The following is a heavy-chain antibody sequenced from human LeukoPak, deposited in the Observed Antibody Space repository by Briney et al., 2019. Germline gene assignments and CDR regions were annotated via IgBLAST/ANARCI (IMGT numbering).Heavy chain of an antibody. V-gene: IGHV1-18*01. CDR1: GYTFTSYG. CDR3: ARDGFNSGPSYHYDSSGYFDY. D-gene: IGHD3-22*01. J-gene: IGHJ4*02. CDR2: ISAYNGNT. Sequence: ASVKVSCKASGYTFTSYGISWVRQAPGQGLEWMGWISAYNGNTNYAQKLQGRVTMTTDTSTSTAYMELRSLRSDDTAVYYCARDGFNSGPSYHYDSSGYFDYWGQGTLVTVSS.